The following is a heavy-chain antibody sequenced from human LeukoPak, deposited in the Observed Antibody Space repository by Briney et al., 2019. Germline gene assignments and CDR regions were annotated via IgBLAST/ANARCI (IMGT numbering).Heavy chain of an antibody. CDR2: IYYSGST. CDR1: GGSISSGDYY. J-gene: IGHJ6*02. V-gene: IGHV4-30-4*01. CDR3: AREAQYYGMDV. Sequence: PSETLSLTCTVSGGSISSGDYYWGWIRQPPGKGLEWIGYIYYSGSTYYNPSLKSRVTISVDTPKNQFSLKLSSVTAADTAVYYCAREAQYYGMDVWGQGTTVTVSS.